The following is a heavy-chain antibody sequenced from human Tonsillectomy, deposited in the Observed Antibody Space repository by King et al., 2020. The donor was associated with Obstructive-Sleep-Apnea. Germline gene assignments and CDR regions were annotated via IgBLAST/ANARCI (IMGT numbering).Heavy chain of an antibody. CDR1: GGSMKNYY. J-gene: IGHJ4*02. V-gene: IGHV4-59*01. Sequence: QLQESGPGLVKPSENLSLTCTVSGGSMKNYYWSWIRQPPGKGLEWIGYIYYSGTTNYNPSLKSRVTISVDTSKNQFSLDLTSVTTADTAVYYCAREGDMSAYYTDYFDYWGQGILITVSS. CDR3: AREGDMSAYYTDYFDY. CDR2: IYYSGTT. D-gene: IGHD3-3*01.